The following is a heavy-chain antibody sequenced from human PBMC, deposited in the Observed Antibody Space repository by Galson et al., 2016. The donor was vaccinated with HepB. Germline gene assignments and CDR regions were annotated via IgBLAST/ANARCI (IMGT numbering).Heavy chain of an antibody. CDR2: INTGGDT. V-gene: IGHV4-59*01. CDR1: GHSMTSYC. CDR3: ARDSRAGSGMDV. Sequence: LSLTCTVSGHSMTSYCWSWIRQSPGKGLEWVGYINTGGDTNYNPSLKSRVTISVDTSKNQFSLTLKSVIAADTAVYYCARDSRAGSGMDVWGQGTTVTVSS. J-gene: IGHJ6*02.